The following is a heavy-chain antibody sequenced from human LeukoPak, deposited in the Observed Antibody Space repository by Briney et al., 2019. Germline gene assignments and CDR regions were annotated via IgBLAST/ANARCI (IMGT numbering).Heavy chain of an antibody. D-gene: IGHD5-18*01. CDR3: ARQGYSYGYDY. CDR2: IYPGDSDT. V-gene: IGHV5-51*01. Sequence: PGESLKISCKGSGYSFTIYWIGWGRQMPGKGLEWMGIIYPGDSDTRYSPSFQGQITISADKSTSTAYLQWSSLKASDTAIYYCARQGYSYGYDYWGQGTLVTVSS. CDR1: GYSFTIYW. J-gene: IGHJ4*02.